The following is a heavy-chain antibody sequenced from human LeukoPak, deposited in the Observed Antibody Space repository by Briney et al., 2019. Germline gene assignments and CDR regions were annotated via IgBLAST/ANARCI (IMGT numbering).Heavy chain of an antibody. Sequence: KPSETLSLTCAGYGGSFSGYYWTLIRQPPGKGLEWIGEIHYSGRINYNPSLKSRVTISADTSNNHFSLKMNSVTAADTAVYYCSRGTDAYKCGNSWGQGTLVTVS. CDR2: IHYSGRI. CDR1: GGSFSGYY. J-gene: IGHJ4*02. D-gene: IGHD5-24*01. CDR3: SRGTDAYKCGNS. V-gene: IGHV4-34*01.